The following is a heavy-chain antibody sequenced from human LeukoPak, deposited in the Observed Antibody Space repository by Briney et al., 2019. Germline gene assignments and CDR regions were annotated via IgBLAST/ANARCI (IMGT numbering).Heavy chain of an antibody. CDR1: GFIFSSYW. CDR2: IKKDGSEK. CDR3: ASSTAIGY. J-gene: IGHJ4*02. V-gene: IGHV3-7*02. Sequence: GGSLRLSCAASGFIFSSYWMTWVRQAPGKGLEWVANIKKDGSEKHYVDSVKGRFTISRDDAKNSLYLQMNSLRAEDTAVYYCASSTAIGYWGQGTLVTVSS.